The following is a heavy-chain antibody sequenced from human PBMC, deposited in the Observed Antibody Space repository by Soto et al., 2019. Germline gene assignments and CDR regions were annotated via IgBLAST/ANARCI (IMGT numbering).Heavy chain of an antibody. Sequence: PGGSLRLSCAASGFTFSSYSMNWVRQAPGKGLEWVSSISSSSSYIYYADSVKGRFTISRDNAKNSLYLQMNSLRAEDTAVYYCARDLFFLEWLRTNNWFDPWGQGTLVTVSS. CDR3: ARDLFFLEWLRTNNWFDP. CDR1: GFTFSSYS. CDR2: ISSSSSYI. V-gene: IGHV3-21*01. J-gene: IGHJ5*02. D-gene: IGHD3-3*01.